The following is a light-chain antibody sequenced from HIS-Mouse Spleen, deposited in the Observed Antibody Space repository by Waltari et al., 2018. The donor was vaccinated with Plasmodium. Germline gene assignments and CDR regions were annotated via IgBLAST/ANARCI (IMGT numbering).Light chain of an antibody. CDR1: QSVSSN. CDR3: QQYNNWPLT. J-gene: IGKJ4*01. CDR2: GAS. Sequence: EIVMTQSPATLSVSPGERATLSCRASQSVSSNLPWYQQKPGQSPRLLIYGASIRATGIPARFSGSGSGTEFTLTISILQSEDFAVYYCQQYNNWPLTFGGGTKVEIK. V-gene: IGKV3D-15*03.